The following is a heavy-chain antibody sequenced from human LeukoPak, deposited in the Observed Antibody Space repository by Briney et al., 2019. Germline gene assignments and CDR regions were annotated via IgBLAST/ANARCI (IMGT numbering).Heavy chain of an antibody. V-gene: IGHV1-2*02. CDR3: ATNYYDSSGYPPVGDY. D-gene: IGHD3-22*01. CDR1: GYMFTSYT. Sequence: ASVKVSCTGSGYMFTSYTISWVRRAPGQGLEWMGWINPNSGGTNYAQKFQGRVTMTRDTSISTAYMELSRLRSDDTAVYYCATNYYDSSGYPPVGDYWGQGTLVTVSS. J-gene: IGHJ4*02. CDR2: INPNSGGT.